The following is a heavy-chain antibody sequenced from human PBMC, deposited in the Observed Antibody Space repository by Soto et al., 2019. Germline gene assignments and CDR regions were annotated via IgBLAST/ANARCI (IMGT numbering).Heavy chain of an antibody. D-gene: IGHD4-17*01. CDR2: IIPIFGTA. Sequence: QVQLVQSGAEVKKPGSSVKVSCKASGGTFSSYAISWVRQAPGQGLEWMGGIIPIFGTANYAQKFRGRVTITADESTSTAYMELSSLRSEDTAVYYCARARATVTQYGMDVWGQGTTVTVSS. CDR3: ARARATVTQYGMDV. J-gene: IGHJ6*02. V-gene: IGHV1-69*12. CDR1: GGTFSSYA.